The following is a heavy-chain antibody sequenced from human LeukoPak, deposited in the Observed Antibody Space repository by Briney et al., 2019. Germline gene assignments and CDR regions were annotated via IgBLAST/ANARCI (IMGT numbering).Heavy chain of an antibody. J-gene: IGHJ5*02. V-gene: IGHV4-34*01. CDR1: GGSFSGYY. CDR2: INHSGST. CDR3: ATRPDIAATGPGWFDP. D-gene: IGHD6-13*01. Sequence: SETLSLTCAVYGGSFSGYYWSWIRQPPGKGLEWIGEINHSGSTNYNSSLKSRVAISVDTSKIQFSLKVTSVTAADTAVYYCATRPDIAATGPGWFDPWGQGTLVTVSS.